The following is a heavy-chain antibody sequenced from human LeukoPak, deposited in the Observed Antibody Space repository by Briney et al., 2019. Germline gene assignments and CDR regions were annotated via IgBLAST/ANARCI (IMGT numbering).Heavy chain of an antibody. Sequence: GGSLRLSCAASGFTFSSYEMNWVRQAPGKGLEWVSYISSSGSIIHYADSVKGRFTISRDNAKNSLSLQMNSLRAEDTAVYYCALDHGAHSGAFDYWGQGTLVTVSS. D-gene: IGHD4-23*01. V-gene: IGHV3-48*03. CDR3: ALDHGAHSGAFDY. CDR1: GFTFSSYE. J-gene: IGHJ4*02. CDR2: ISSSGSII.